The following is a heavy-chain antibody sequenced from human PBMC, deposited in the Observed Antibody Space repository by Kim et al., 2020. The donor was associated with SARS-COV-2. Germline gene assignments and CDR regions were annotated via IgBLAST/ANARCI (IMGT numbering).Heavy chain of an antibody. CDR3: AKMVAAAAIGAFDI. CDR1: GFTFDDYA. D-gene: IGHD6-13*01. Sequence: GGSLRLSCAASGFTFDDYAMHWVRQAPGKGLEWVSVISWNSGSIGYADSVKGRFTISRDNAKNSLYLQMNSLRAEDTALYYCAKMVAAAAIGAFDIWGQGTMVTVSS. V-gene: IGHV3-9*01. J-gene: IGHJ3*02. CDR2: ISWNSGSI.